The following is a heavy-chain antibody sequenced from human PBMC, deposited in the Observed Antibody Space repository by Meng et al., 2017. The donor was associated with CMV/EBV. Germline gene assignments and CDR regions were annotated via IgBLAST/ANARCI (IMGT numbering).Heavy chain of an antibody. CDR2: ISYSGDT. Sequence: CIVSDGSINSIGNYWTWIRQYPGKGLEWLGFISYSGDTYYNPSLKSRLIISLNLSQNHFSLNLSSVTAADTALYYCARGPGGYYFDYWGQGTLVTVSS. D-gene: IGHD3-16*01. CDR1: DGSINSIGNY. V-gene: IGHV4-31*03. J-gene: IGHJ4*02. CDR3: ARGPGGYYFDY.